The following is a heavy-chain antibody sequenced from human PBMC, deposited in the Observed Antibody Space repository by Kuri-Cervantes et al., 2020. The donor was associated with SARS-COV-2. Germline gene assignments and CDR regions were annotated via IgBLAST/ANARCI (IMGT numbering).Heavy chain of an antibody. CDR2: ISAYNGNT. CDR3: AGSSIAPNYYYYGMYV. Sequence: ASVKVSCKASGYTFTSYGISWVRQAPGQGLEWMGWISAYNGNTNYAQKLQGRVTMTTDTPTSIAYMELRSLRSDDTAVYYCAGSSIAPNYYYYGMYVWGQGTTVTVSS. V-gene: IGHV1-18*04. CDR1: GYTFTSYG. D-gene: IGHD3-10*01. J-gene: IGHJ6*02.